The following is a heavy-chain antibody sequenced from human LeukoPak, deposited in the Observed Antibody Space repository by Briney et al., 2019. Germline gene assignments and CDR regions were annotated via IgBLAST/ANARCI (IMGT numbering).Heavy chain of an antibody. D-gene: IGHD3-22*01. CDR3: ARVGNRGYYYY. Sequence: PSETLSLTCAVYGGSFSGYYWSWIRQPPGKGLEWIGEINHSGSTNYNPSLKSRVTISVDTSKNQFSLKLSSVTAADTAVYYCARVGNRGYYYYWGQGTLVTVSS. CDR2: INHSGST. J-gene: IGHJ4*02. V-gene: IGHV4-34*01. CDR1: GGSFSGYY.